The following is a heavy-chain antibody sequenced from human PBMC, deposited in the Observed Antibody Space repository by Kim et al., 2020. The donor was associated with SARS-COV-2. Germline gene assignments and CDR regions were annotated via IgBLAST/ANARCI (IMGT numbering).Heavy chain of an antibody. CDR3: ARHSDHFGSGIIDY. J-gene: IGHJ4*01. CDR1: GGSIISSNFY. V-gene: IGHV4-39*01. CDR2: VYYTGKT. D-gene: IGHD3-3*01. Sequence: SETLSLTCTVSGGSIISSNFYWGWIRQPPGKGLDWIGSVYYTGKTYYNESLKSRVTISVDTSKNHFSLRLSSVTASDTAVYYCARHSDHFGSGIIDYWG.